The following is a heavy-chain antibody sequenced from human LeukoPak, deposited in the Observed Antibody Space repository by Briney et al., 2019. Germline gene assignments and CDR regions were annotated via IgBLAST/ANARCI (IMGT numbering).Heavy chain of an antibody. J-gene: IGHJ5*02. CDR1: GDSVSSNSAA. CDR2: TYYRSKWYT. Sequence: SQTLSLTCAISGDSVSSNSAAWNWIRQSPSRGLEWLERTYYRSKWYTYYAVSVKGRITINSDTSKNQFSLQLNSVTPEDTAVYYCARGWGGNIDQWGQGTLVTVSS. CDR3: ARGWGGNIDQ. V-gene: IGHV6-1*01. D-gene: IGHD3-16*01.